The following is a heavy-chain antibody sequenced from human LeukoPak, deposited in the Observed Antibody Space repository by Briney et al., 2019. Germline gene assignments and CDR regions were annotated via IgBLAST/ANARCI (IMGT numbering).Heavy chain of an antibody. Sequence: GASVKVSCKASGYTFTGYYIQWVRQAPGQGLEWMGWINPNSGVTNYAQKFQGRVTMARDTSINTAYMELSRLRSDDTAVYYCATSVITQAYWGQGTLVTVSS. J-gene: IGHJ4*02. CDR1: GYTFTGYY. CDR2: INPNSGVT. CDR3: ATSVITQAY. D-gene: IGHD3-22*01. V-gene: IGHV1-2*02.